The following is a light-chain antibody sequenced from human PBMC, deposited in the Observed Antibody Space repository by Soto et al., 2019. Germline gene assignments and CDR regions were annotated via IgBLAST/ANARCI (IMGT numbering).Light chain of an antibody. V-gene: IGKV3-15*01. Sequence: EIVLTQSPGTLSLSPGERATLSCRASQSVNNNLAWYQQKPGQAPRLLIHGATTRATGIPARFSGSGPGTEFTLTISSLQSEDFAVYYCQQYNNWPRTFGQGTKVDIK. CDR2: GAT. J-gene: IGKJ1*01. CDR1: QSVNNN. CDR3: QQYNNWPRT.